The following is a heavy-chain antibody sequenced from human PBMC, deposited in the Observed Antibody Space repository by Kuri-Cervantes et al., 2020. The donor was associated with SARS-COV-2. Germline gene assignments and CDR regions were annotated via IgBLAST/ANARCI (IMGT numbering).Heavy chain of an antibody. CDR1: GFTFNTYA. Sequence: GGSLRLSCAASGFTFNTYAMSWIRQAPGKGLEWVSYISSSGSTIYYADSVKGRFTISRDNAKNSLYLLMNTLRAEDTAVYYCATTGYSSGWYNFDYWGQGTLVTVSS. CDR3: ATTGYSSGWYNFDY. CDR2: ISSSGSTI. V-gene: IGHV3-11*04. J-gene: IGHJ4*02. D-gene: IGHD6-19*01.